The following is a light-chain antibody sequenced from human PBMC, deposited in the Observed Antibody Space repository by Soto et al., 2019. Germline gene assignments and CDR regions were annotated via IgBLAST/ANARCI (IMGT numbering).Light chain of an antibody. V-gene: IGKV3-15*01. CDR2: GAS. CDR1: QSVHSRY. J-gene: IGKJ5*01. CDR3: QQYEDWPPIT. Sequence: LVLTQSPGTLSLSPGERATLSCWASQSVHSRYLSWYQQKVGQAPRLLIYGASTRATGVPARFSGSGSATEFTLTISSLQSEDSAVYYCQQYEDWPPITFGQGTRLEI.